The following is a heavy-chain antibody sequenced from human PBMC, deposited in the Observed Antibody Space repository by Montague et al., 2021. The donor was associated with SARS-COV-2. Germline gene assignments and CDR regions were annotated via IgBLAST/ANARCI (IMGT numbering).Heavy chain of an antibody. CDR2: IYDSGST. CDR1: GGFISSSNYY. V-gene: IGHV4-39*02. Sequence: SETLSLTCTVSGGFISSSNYYWDWIRQPPGKGLEWIGSIYDSGSTYYXXXVKSRVTISVDTSKNHFSPKLSSVTAADTTVYYCARRGRKLLPVATTIGGFDIWGQGTMVTVSS. CDR3: ARRGRKLLPVATTIGGFDI. D-gene: IGHD5-12*01. J-gene: IGHJ3*02.